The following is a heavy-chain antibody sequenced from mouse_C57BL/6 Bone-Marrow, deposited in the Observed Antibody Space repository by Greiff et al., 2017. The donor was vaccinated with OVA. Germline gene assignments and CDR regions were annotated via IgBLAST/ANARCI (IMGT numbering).Heavy chain of an antibody. V-gene: IGHV5-9-1*02. D-gene: IGHD1-1*01. J-gene: IGHJ4*01. CDR3: TRVPYYYGSSFCAMDY. CDR1: GFTFSSYA. Sequence: DVQLVESGEGLVKPGGSLKLSCAASGFTFSSYAMSWVRQTPEKRLEWVAYISSGGDYIYYADTVKGRFTISRDNARNTLYLQMSSLKSEDTAMYYCTRVPYYYGSSFCAMDYWGQGTSVTVSS. CDR2: ISSGGDYI.